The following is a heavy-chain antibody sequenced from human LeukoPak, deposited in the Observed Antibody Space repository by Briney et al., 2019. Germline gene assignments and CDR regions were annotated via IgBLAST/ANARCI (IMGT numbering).Heavy chain of an antibody. CDR3: ARDFIVATLWLDY. V-gene: IGHV1-69*13. J-gene: IGHJ4*02. CDR1: GGTFSNYA. CDR2: IIPVFGTP. D-gene: IGHD5-12*01. Sequence: SVKVSCKASGGTFSNYAISWVRQAPGQGLEWMGGIIPVFGTPNYAQKFQGRVTISADDSTTTAYMELSRLRSDDTAVYYCARDFIVATLWLDYWGQGTLVTVSS.